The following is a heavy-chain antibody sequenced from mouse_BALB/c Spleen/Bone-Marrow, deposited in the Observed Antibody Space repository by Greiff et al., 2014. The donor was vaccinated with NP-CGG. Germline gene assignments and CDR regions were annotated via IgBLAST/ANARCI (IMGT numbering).Heavy chain of an antibody. J-gene: IGHJ4*01. CDR2: ISSGGSNT. CDR3: ARHQRYYAMDY. CDR1: GFTFSSYG. Sequence: EVQLVESGGDLVKPGGSLKLSCAASGFTFSSYGMFWGRRTPDKRLEWVATISSGGSNTYYPDSVKGRFTISRDNAKNTLYLQMSSLKSEDTAMYYCARHQRYYAMDYWGQGTSVTVSS. V-gene: IGHV5-6*01.